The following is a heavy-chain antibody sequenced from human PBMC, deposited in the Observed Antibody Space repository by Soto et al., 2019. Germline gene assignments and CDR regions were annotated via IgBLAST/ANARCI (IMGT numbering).Heavy chain of an antibody. J-gene: IGHJ6*02. V-gene: IGHV4-34*01. CDR2: VNHSGEA. CDR3: TRAERFPRSWFDPWGQGTQVTVSSGKREGGYDFWSGYYYYGMDV. Sequence: SETLSLTCGVYGGSFRNYYWIWVRQPPGKGLEWIGEVNHSGEATYNPSLQSRLTISLDTSNNQFSLKMTSVTAADTAMYFCTRAERFPRSWFDPWGQGTQVTVSSGKREGGYDFWSGYYYYGMDVWGQGTTVTVSS. D-gene: IGHD3-3*01. CDR1: GGSFRNYY.